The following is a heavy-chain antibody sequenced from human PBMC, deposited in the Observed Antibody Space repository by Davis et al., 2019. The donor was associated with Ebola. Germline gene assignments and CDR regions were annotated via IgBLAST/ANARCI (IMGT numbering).Heavy chain of an antibody. V-gene: IGHV3-48*03. CDR2: ISSSGSTT. Sequence: GESLKISCAASGFTFSSYEMNWVRQAPGKGLEWVSYISSSGSTTYYADSVKGRFTISRDNSKNTLYLQMNSLRAEDTAVYYCARVSSSSWYGADYWGQGTLVTVSS. J-gene: IGHJ4*02. CDR3: ARVSSSSWYGADY. CDR1: GFTFSSYE. D-gene: IGHD6-13*01.